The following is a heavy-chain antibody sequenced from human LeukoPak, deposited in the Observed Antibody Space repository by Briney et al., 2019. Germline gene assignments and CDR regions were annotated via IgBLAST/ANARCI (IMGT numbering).Heavy chain of an antibody. V-gene: IGHV1-46*01. CDR2: INPSSGTT. CDR1: GYTFTSYY. CDR3: ARTPIYYGSGSYYLRY. Sequence: ASVKVSCKASGYTFTSYYIHWVRQAPGQGLEWMGIINPSSGTTTYAQKFQGRVTLTRDTSTSTDYMELSSLRSEDTAVFYCARTPIYYGSGSYYLRYWGQGTLVTVSS. D-gene: IGHD3-10*01. J-gene: IGHJ4*02.